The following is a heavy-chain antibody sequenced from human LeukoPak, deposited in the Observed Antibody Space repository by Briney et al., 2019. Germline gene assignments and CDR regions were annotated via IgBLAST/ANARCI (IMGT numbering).Heavy chain of an antibody. CDR3: ARPPSRHRGLNYFDY. J-gene: IGHJ4*02. V-gene: IGHV4-34*01. D-gene: IGHD6-13*01. Sequence: SETLSLTCAVYGGSFSGYYWSWIRQPPGKGPEWIGEINHSGSTNYNPSLKSRVTMSVDTSKNQFSLKLSSVTAADTAVYYCARPPSRHRGLNYFDYWGQGTLVTVSS. CDR1: GGSFSGYY. CDR2: INHSGST.